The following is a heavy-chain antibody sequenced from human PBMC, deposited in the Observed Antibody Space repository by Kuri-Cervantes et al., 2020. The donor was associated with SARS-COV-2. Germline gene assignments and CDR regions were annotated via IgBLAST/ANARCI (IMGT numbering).Heavy chain of an antibody. Sequence: ASVKVSCKASGYTFTSYAMHWVRQAPGQGLEWMGWISAYNGNTNYAQKLQGRVTMTTDTSTSTAYMELRSLRSDDTAVYYCARDTNFGSGSYWSDPWGQGTLVTVSS. CDR3: ARDTNFGSGSYWSDP. D-gene: IGHD3-10*01. J-gene: IGHJ5*02. V-gene: IGHV1-18*01. CDR1: GYTFTSYA. CDR2: ISAYNGNT.